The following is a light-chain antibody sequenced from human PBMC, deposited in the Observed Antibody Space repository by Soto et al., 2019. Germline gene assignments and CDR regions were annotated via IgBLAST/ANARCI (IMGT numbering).Light chain of an antibody. CDR3: QQSYSTPFT. CDR2: AAS. CDR1: QSISSY. J-gene: IGKJ3*01. Sequence: DIQMTQSPSSLSASVGDRVTITCRASQSISSYLNWYQQKPGKAPKLLIYAASSLKSGVPSRFSGSGSGTDITLTISSLQPEDFATYYCQQSYSTPFTCGPGTKVDIK. V-gene: IGKV1-39*01.